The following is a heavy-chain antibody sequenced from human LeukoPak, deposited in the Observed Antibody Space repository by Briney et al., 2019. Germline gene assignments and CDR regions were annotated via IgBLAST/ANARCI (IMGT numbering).Heavy chain of an antibody. D-gene: IGHD6-13*01. J-gene: IGHJ6*03. V-gene: IGHV3-21*01. Sequence: PGGSLRLSCAASGFTFSSYSMNWVRQAPGKGLEWVSSISSSSSYIYYADSVKGRFTISRDNAKNSLYLQMNSLRAEDTAVYYCAREKDYSSSWYDYYYYYMDVWGKGTTVTVSS. CDR3: AREKDYSSSWYDYYYYYMDV. CDR1: GFTFSSYS. CDR2: ISSSSSYI.